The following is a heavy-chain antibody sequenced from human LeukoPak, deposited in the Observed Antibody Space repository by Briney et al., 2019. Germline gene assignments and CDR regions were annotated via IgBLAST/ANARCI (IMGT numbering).Heavy chain of an antibody. D-gene: IGHD3-16*01. CDR3: PKDQGGVSHRHAFDV. V-gene: IGHV4-61*08. CDR1: GGSVNSVDYY. Sequence: SETLSLTCTVSGGSVNSVDYYWSWLRQSPGKELEWIGHIYYSESTIYNPSLKSRVTTSLDKSKNQFSLKLKSLTAADTAVYYGPKDQGGVSHRHAFDVGGQGTTVTVSS. CDR2: IYYSEST. J-gene: IGHJ3*01.